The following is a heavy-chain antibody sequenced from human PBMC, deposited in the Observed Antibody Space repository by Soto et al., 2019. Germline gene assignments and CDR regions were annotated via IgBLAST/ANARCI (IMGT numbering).Heavy chain of an antibody. CDR1: GFTFSSYS. V-gene: IGHV3-21*01. J-gene: IGHJ3*02. CDR2: ISSSSSYI. D-gene: IGHD3-9*01. Sequence: EVQLVESGGGLVKPGGSLRLSCAASGFTFSSYSMNWVRQAPGKGLEWVSSISSSSSYIYYADSVKGRFTISRDNAKNSLYLQMNSLRAEDTAVYYCARVAYYDTLTGSSLGAFDIWGQGTMVTVSS. CDR3: ARVAYYDTLTGSSLGAFDI.